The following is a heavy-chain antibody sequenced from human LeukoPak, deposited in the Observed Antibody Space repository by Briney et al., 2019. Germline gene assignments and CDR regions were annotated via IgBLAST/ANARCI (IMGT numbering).Heavy chain of an antibody. CDR2: INPNSGGT. Sequence: ASVKVSCKASEYTFTGYYMHWVRQAPGQGLEWMGWINPNSGGTNYAQKFQGRVTMTRDTSISTAYMELSRLRSDDTAVYYCAREWKATVTTDQSYFDYWGQGTLVTVSS. D-gene: IGHD4-17*01. V-gene: IGHV1-2*02. CDR1: EYTFTGYY. CDR3: AREWKATVTTDQSYFDY. J-gene: IGHJ4*02.